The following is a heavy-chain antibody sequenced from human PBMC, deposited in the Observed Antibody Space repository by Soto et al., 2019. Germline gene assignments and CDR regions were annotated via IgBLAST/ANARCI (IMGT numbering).Heavy chain of an antibody. CDR1: GYSFTSYW. D-gene: IGHD3-22*01. J-gene: IGHJ5*02. CDR3: ARHWQYYDSSGYYTNWFDP. Sequence: PGESLKISCKGSGYSFTSYWIGWVRQMPGKGLEWMGIIYPGDSDTRYSPSFRGQVTISADKSISTAYLQWSSLKASDTAMYYCARHWQYYDSSGYYTNWFDPWGQGTLVTVSS. CDR2: IYPGDSDT. V-gene: IGHV5-51*01.